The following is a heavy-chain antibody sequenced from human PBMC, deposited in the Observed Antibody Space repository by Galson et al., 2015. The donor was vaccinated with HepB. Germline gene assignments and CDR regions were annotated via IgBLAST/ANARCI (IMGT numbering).Heavy chain of an antibody. CDR2: IRSKAYGGTT. V-gene: IGHV3-49*03. CDR1: GFTFGDYA. Sequence: SLRLSCAASGFTFGDYAMSWFRQAPGKGLEWVGFIRSKAYGGTTEYAASVKGRFTISRDDSKSIAYLQMNSLKTEDTAVYYCTRGYCGGDCYSLYYFDYWGQGTLVTVSS. D-gene: IGHD2-21*02. CDR3: TRGYCGGDCYSLYYFDY. J-gene: IGHJ4*02.